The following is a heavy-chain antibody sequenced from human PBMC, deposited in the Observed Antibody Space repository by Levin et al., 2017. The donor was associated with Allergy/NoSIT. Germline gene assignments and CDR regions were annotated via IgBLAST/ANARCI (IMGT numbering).Heavy chain of an antibody. CDR2: IYYSGST. CDR1: GDSISSYY. V-gene: IGHV4-59*01. CDR3: ACPQFPSSGQWITFGTVDL. D-gene: IGHD3-16*01. J-gene: IGHJ4*03. Sequence: SETLSLTCAVSGDSISSYYWCWIWQRQGRGLEWIGYIYYSGSTTYNPSLKRRITMSVDMAKTKYSLTLTPVAATATAVSLCACPQFPSSGQWITFGTVDLWGQGTMVTVSS.